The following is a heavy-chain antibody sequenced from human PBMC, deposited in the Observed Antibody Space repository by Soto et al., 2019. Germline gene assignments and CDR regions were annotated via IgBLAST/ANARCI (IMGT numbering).Heavy chain of an antibody. CDR3: ARLSYDILTGYSGGFDP. J-gene: IGHJ5*02. V-gene: IGHV4-4*02. CDR1: SGSISSSNW. Sequence: SETLSLTCAVSSGSISSSNWWSWVRQPPGKGLEWIGEIYHSGSTNYNPSLKSRVTISVDKSKNQFSLRLSSVTAADTAVYYCARLSYDILTGYSGGFDPWGQGTLVTVSS. D-gene: IGHD3-9*01. CDR2: IYHSGST.